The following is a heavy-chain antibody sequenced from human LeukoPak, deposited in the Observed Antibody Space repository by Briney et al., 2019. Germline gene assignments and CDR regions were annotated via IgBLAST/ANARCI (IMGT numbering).Heavy chain of an antibody. CDR2: INHSGST. V-gene: IGHV4-34*01. D-gene: IGHD6-19*01. CDR1: GGSFSGYY. J-gene: IGHJ5*02. Sequence: SETLSLTCAVYGGSFSGYYWSWIRQPPGKGLEWIGEINHSGSTNYNPSLKSRVTISVDTSKNQFSLKLSSVTAADTAVYYCASDSSGHNWFDPWGQGTLVTVS. CDR3: ASDSSGHNWFDP.